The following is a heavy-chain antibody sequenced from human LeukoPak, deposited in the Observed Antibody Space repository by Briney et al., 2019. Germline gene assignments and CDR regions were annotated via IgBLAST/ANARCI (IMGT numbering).Heavy chain of an antibody. CDR1: GFTFSTYG. D-gene: IGHD3-16*01. V-gene: IGHV3-30*03. Sequence: PGRSLRLSCAASGFTFSTYGMHWVRQAPGRGLEWVAVISYDGSNKFYGDSVKGRFTISRDNSKNTLYLQMNSLRAEDTAVYYCARFDNDFDYWGQGTLVTVSS. CDR2: ISYDGSNK. J-gene: IGHJ4*02. CDR3: ARFDNDFDY.